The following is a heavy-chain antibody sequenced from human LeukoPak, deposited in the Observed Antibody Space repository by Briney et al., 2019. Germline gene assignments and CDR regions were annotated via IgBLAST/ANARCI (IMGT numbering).Heavy chain of an antibody. CDR3: VRFGLTSSLDY. CDR1: GYSFTSYW. D-gene: IGHD6-13*01. Sequence: GESLKISCKGSGYSFTSYWIGWVRQVPGKGLGWMGLIYPGDSDTRYSPSFQGQVTFSVDASISTAYLQLSGLRASDTAIYYCVRFGLTSSLDYWGQGTLVTVSS. CDR2: IYPGDSDT. V-gene: IGHV5-51*01. J-gene: IGHJ4*02.